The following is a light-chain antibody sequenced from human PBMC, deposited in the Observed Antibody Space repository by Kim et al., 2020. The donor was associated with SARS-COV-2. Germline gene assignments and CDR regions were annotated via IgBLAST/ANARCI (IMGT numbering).Light chain of an antibody. J-gene: IGLJ3*02. CDR1: SGHSSYA. V-gene: IGLV4-69*01. Sequence: QPVLTQSPSASASLGASVKLTCTLSSGHSSYAIAWHQQQPEKGPRYLMKLNSDGSHSNGDGIPDRFSGSSSGAERYLTISSLQSEDEADYYCQTWDTGIKMFGGGTQLT. CDR3: QTWDTGIKM. CDR2: LNSDGSH.